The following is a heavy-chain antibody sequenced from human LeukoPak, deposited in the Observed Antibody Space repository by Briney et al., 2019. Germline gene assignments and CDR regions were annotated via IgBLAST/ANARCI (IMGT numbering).Heavy chain of an antibody. CDR3: VRDLDFWSGYKDY. CDR2: MTSTSHV. D-gene: IGHD3-3*01. CDR1: GFTFSSYN. Sequence: SGGSLRLSCAASGFTFSSYNLNWVRQAPGKGLEWVSSMTSTSHVYYADSLKGRFTISRDNAKNSLYLQMNSLRAEDTAVYYCVRDLDFWSGYKDYWGQGTLVTVSS. J-gene: IGHJ4*02. V-gene: IGHV3-21*01.